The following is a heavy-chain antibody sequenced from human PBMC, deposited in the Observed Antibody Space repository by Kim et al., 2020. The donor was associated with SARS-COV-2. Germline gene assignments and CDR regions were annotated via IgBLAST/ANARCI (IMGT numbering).Heavy chain of an antibody. CDR2: ISGSGGST. J-gene: IGHJ4*02. CDR1: GFTFSSYA. CDR3: AKDLAPYCSGGSCYSVGSF. V-gene: IGHV3-23*01. D-gene: IGHD2-15*01. Sequence: GGSLRLSCAASGFTFSSYAMSWVRQAPGKGLEWVSAISGSGGSTYYADSVKGLFTISSDNSKNTLSLQMNSLRAEDTAVYYCAKDLAPYCSGGSCYSVGSFWGQGALVTVSS.